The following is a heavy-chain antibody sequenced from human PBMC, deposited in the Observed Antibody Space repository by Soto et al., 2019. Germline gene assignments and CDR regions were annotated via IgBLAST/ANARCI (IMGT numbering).Heavy chain of an antibody. CDR2: IYSDGST. V-gene: IGHV3-53*01. J-gene: IGHJ4*01. CDR3: TRVGLRSAWSSDY. Sequence: PGGSLRLSLGASGVTVSSDYISVVRQAPGKGLEWVSVIYSDGSTYYADSVKGRFTISRDNSKNTLYLQMNSLRAEDTAVYYCTRVGLRSAWSSDYRGQGTLVTVSS. D-gene: IGHD6-19*01. CDR1: GVTVSSDY.